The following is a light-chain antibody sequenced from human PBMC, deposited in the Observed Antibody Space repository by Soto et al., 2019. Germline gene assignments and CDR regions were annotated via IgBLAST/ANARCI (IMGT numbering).Light chain of an antibody. J-gene: IGLJ3*02. Sequence: QSGLTQPASVSGSPGQSITISYTGPSGDGGNYNLVSWYRQRPGKAPKLIIYEGTKRHAGVSTRFSGSISANAASLTISGLQAEDEADYYCCSYAATKDFVVFGGGTKLTVL. CDR1: SGDGGNYNL. CDR2: EGT. V-gene: IGLV2-23*01. CDR3: CSYAATKDFVV.